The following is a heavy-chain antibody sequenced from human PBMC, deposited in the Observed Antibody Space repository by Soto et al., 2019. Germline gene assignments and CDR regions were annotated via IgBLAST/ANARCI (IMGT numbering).Heavy chain of an antibody. V-gene: IGHV1-69*12. CDR2: IIPIFHTP. CDR1: GGTFGNSA. Sequence: QVQLVQSGAEVKKPGSSVTVSCKASGGTFGNSAISWVRQAPGQGLEWMGGIIPIFHTPDYAQQFQGRVTLTADESTGTAYMELTSLRSEDTPVYYCARDKDRQQLGCNYDYGIDGWGQGTTVNVSS. D-gene: IGHD2-15*01. J-gene: IGHJ6*02. CDR3: ARDKDRQQLGCNYDYGIDG.